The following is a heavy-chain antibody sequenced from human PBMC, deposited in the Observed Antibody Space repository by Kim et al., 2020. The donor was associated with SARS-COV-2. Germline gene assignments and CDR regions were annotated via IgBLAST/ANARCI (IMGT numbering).Heavy chain of an antibody. J-gene: IGHJ6*02. Sequence: ASVKVSCKASGYTFTSYGISWVRQAPGQGLEWMGWISAYNGNTNYAQKLQGRVTMTTDTSTSTAYMELRSLRSDDTAVYYCARGSDFWSGYFPPHYYGMDVCGQGTTVTVSS. CDR3: ARGSDFWSGYFPPHYYGMDV. CDR2: ISAYNGNT. D-gene: IGHD3-3*01. V-gene: IGHV1-18*04. CDR1: GYTFTSYG.